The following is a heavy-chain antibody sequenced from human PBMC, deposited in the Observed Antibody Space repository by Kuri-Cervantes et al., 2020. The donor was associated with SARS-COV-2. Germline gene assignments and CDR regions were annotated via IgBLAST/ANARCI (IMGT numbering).Heavy chain of an antibody. CDR2: IIPIFGTA. D-gene: IGHD4-23*01. CDR3: ARTSWYRGPGYGGYYYYYMDV. J-gene: IGHJ6*03. Sequence: SVKISSKASGGTFSSYAISWVRQAPGQGLEWMGGIIPIFGTANYTQKFQGRVTIIAAEYTSTAYMELSSLRSEDTAMDYCARTSWYRGPGYGGYYYYYMDVWGKGTTVTVSS. V-gene: IGHV1-69*13. CDR1: GGTFSSYA.